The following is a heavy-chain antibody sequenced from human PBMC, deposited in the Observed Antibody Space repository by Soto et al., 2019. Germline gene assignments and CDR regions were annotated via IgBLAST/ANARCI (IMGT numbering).Heavy chain of an antibody. Sequence: VGSLRLSCAASGFTFSSYAMSWVRQAPGKGLEWVSRICTGGNGAMYADSVKGRFTISRDDAKSTLYLQMNGLRAEDTAIYYCATLNSFGSDYWGRGTLVTVSS. CDR1: GFTFSSYA. D-gene: IGHD5-18*01. J-gene: IGHJ4*02. CDR3: ATLNSFGSDY. V-gene: IGHV3-74*03. CDR2: ICTGGNGA.